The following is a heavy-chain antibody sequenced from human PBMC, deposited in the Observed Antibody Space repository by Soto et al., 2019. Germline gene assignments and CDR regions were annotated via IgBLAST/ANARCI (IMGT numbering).Heavy chain of an antibody. CDR3: ARATDGYWSGGSCYPTGDYYYYGMDV. V-gene: IGHV4-4*02. CDR2: IYHSGST. Sequence: QVQLQESGPGLVKPSGTLSLTCAVSGGSISSSNWWSWVRQPPGKGLEWIGEIYHSGSTNYNPPLKSRVPITVDKSKNPLSLKLSSVTAADTAVYYCARATDGYWSGGSCYPTGDYYYYGMDVWGQGTTVTVSS. J-gene: IGHJ6*02. D-gene: IGHD2-15*01. CDR1: GGSISSSNW.